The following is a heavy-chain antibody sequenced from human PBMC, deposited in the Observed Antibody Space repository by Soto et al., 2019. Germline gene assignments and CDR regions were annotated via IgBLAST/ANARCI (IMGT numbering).Heavy chain of an antibody. D-gene: IGHD2-2*01. CDR3: ARGRSKYCSSTSCYGNYYYYGMDV. CDR2: IIPIFGTA. CDR1: GGTFSSYA. Sequence: ASVKVSCKASGGTFSSYAISWVRQAPGQGLEWMGGIIPIFGTANYAQKFQGRVTITADESTSTAYMELSSLRSEDTAVYYCARGRSKYCSSTSCYGNYYYYGMDVWGQGTTVTVSS. J-gene: IGHJ6*02. V-gene: IGHV1-69*13.